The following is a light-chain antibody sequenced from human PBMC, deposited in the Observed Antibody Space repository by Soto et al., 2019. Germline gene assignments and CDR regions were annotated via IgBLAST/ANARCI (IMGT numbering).Light chain of an antibody. CDR2: FAS. CDR1: QSVSNN. J-gene: IGKJ4*01. V-gene: IGKV3D-15*01. Sequence: EIVMTQSPATLSVSPGERATLSCRASQSVSNNLAWYQQKPGQAPRLLIYFASTRATGSPARFSGSGSGTDFTLTISSLQSEDFAVYYCQQYNKWPLTFGGGTKVETK. CDR3: QQYNKWPLT.